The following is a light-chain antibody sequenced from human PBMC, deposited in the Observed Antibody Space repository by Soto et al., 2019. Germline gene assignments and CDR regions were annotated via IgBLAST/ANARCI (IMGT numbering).Light chain of an antibody. CDR1: QSISSY. CDR2: AAS. V-gene: IGKV1-39*01. Sequence: DIHMTQSPSSLSASVVDRVTITCLASQSISSYLNWYQQKPGKAPKLLIYAASSLQSGVPSRFSGSGSGTDFTLTISSLQPEDFAYYYCQQSYRSPWTFGQGTKVDIK. J-gene: IGKJ1*01. CDR3: QQSYRSPWT.